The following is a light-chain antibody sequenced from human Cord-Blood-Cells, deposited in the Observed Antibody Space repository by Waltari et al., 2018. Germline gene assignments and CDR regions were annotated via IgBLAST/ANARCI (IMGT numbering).Light chain of an antibody. CDR1: QSISSY. V-gene: IGKV1-39*01. CDR3: QQSYSTPLT. Sequence: SLSASVGDRVTITCRASQSISSYLNWYQQKPGKAPKLLIYAASSLQSGVPSRYSGSGSGTDFTLTISSLQPEDFATYYCQQSYSTPLTFGGGTKVEIK. CDR2: AAS. J-gene: IGKJ4*01.